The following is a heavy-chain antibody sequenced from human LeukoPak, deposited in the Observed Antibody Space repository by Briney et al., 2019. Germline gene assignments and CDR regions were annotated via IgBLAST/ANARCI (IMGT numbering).Heavy chain of an antibody. Sequence: GGSLRLSCAASGFTFSSYGMHWVRQAPGKGLEWVAVIWYDGGNKYYADSVKGRFTISRDNSKNTLYLQMNSLRAEDTAVYYCARGLYDFWSGYHPALDYWGQGTLVTVSS. CDR3: ARGLYDFWSGYHPALDY. J-gene: IGHJ4*02. V-gene: IGHV3-33*01. CDR1: GFTFSSYG. D-gene: IGHD3-3*01. CDR2: IWYDGGNK.